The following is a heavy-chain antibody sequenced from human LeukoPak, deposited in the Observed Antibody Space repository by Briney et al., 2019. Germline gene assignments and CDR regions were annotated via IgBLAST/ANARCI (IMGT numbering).Heavy chain of an antibody. CDR1: GYTFTSYG. V-gene: IGHV1-18*01. CDR2: ISAYNGNT. Sequence: ASVKVSCKASGYTFTSYGIGWVRQAPGQGLEWMGWISAYNGNTNYAQRLQGRVTMTTDTSTSTAYMELRSLRSDDTAVYYCARDGKRMVRGVITPLDYWGQGTLVTVSS. CDR3: ARDGKRMVRGVITPLDY. D-gene: IGHD3-10*01. J-gene: IGHJ4*02.